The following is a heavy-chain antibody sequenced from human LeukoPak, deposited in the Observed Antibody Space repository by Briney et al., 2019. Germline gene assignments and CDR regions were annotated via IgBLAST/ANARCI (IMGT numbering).Heavy chain of an antibody. CDR1: GFTFNTYW. V-gene: IGHV3-7*05. CDR3: ARDNGGSGWVH. D-gene: IGHD6-19*01. CDR2: INIDGSEK. Sequence: GGSLRLSCAASGFTFNTYWMSWVRQAPGKGLEWVANINIDGSEKHYVDSVKGRFTISRDNTKNSLYLQMNSLRAEGTAVYYCARDNGGSGWVHWGQGTLVTVSS. J-gene: IGHJ4*02.